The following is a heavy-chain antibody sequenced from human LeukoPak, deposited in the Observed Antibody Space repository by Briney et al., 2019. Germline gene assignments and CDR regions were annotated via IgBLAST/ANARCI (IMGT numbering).Heavy chain of an antibody. J-gene: IGHJ4*02. Sequence: GGSLRLSCAASGFTFSSYGMHWVRQAPGKGLEWVAVISYDGSNKYYADSVKGRFTISRDNSKNTLYLQMNSLRAEDTAVYYCARHAVRGDVYYFDYWGQGTLVTVSS. CDR2: ISYDGSNK. CDR1: GFTFSSYG. D-gene: IGHD3-10*01. CDR3: ARHAVRGDVYYFDY. V-gene: IGHV3-30*03.